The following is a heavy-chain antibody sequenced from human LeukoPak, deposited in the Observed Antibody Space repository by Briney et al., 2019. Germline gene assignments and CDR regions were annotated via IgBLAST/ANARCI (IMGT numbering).Heavy chain of an antibody. CDR3: ARGDSSGYYYYLYFQH. V-gene: IGHV3-48*04. Sequence: GGSLRLSCAASGFTFSSYSMNWVRQAPGKGLEWVSYISSSSSTIYYADAVKGRFTISRDNAKNSLYLQMNSLRAEDTAVYYCARGDSSGYYYYLYFQHWGQGTLVTVSS. J-gene: IGHJ1*01. CDR1: GFTFSSYS. D-gene: IGHD3-22*01. CDR2: ISSSSSTI.